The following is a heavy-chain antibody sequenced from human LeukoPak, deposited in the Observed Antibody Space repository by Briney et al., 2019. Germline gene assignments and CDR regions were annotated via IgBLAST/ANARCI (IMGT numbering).Heavy chain of an antibody. V-gene: IGHV4-34*01. CDR2: INHSGST. CDR1: GGSFSGYY. D-gene: IGHD1-26*01. J-gene: IGHJ4*02. CDR3: ARVRIVGALSFDY. Sequence: SETLSLTCAVYGGSFSGYYWSWMRQPPGKGLEWIGEINHSGSTNYNPSLKSRVTISVDTSKNQFSLKLSSVTAADTAVYYCARVRIVGALSFDYWGQGTLVTVSS.